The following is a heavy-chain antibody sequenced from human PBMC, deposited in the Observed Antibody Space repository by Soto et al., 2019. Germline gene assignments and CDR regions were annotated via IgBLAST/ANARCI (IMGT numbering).Heavy chain of an antibody. CDR3: ARDSYGNDY. CDR2: ISYDGTNK. Sequence: QVQLVESGGGVVQPGRSLRLSCAASGFTFSNYGRHWVRQAPGKGLEWMAVISYDGTNKYYADSVRGRFTVSRDNSKNTLYLQMNSLRVEDTAVFYCARDSYGNDYWGQGTLVTVSS. D-gene: IGHD5-18*01. CDR1: GFTFSNYG. J-gene: IGHJ4*02. V-gene: IGHV3-30*03.